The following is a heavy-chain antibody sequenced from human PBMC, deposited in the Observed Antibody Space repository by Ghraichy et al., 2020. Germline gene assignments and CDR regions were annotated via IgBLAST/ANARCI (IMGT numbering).Heavy chain of an antibody. D-gene: IGHD1-26*01. CDR1: GYTFTTYD. Sequence: ASVKVSCKASGYTFTTYDMHWVRQAPGQGLEWMGMINPSDGSTSYAQQFQGSVTMTRETYSSTVYVELSSLRSEDTALYFCARSPSPRYPYFDYWGQGTLVTVSS. CDR3: ARSPSPRYPYFDY. CDR2: INPSDGST. J-gene: IGHJ4*02. V-gene: IGHV1-46*03.